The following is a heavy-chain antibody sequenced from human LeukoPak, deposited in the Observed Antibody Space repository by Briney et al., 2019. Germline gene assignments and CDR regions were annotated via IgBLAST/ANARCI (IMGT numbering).Heavy chain of an antibody. Sequence: GGSLRLSCAASGFTFSSYGFHWVRQAPGKGLEWVTFIRYDGSNKYYTDSVKGRFTVSRDNSKNMLYLQMTSLRLEDTALYYCAKDLSPAADGTYFDFWGQGTLVTVSS. D-gene: IGHD6-13*01. CDR2: IRYDGSNK. J-gene: IGHJ4*02. CDR1: GFTFSSYG. V-gene: IGHV3-30*02. CDR3: AKDLSPAADGTYFDF.